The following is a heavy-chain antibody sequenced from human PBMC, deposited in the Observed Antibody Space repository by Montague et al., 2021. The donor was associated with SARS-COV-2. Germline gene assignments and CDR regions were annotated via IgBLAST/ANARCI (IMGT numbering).Heavy chain of an antibody. CDR1: GFTFSMFP. CDR3: ARGGREYCTSICDGMDL. D-gene: IGHD2/OR15-2a*01. Sequence: SLRLSCAASGFTFSMFPMNWVRQAPGRGLEWVSSISHSGGSRYYADSVKGRFTISRDNAKNTLYLEMTRLRADDTAVYYCARGGREYCTSICDGMDLWGQGTTVTVSS. J-gene: IGHJ6*02. CDR2: ISHSGGSR. V-gene: IGHV3-23*01.